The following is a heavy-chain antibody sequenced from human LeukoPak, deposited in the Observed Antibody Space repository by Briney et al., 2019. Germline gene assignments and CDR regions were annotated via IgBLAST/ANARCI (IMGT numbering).Heavy chain of an antibody. CDR3: AKRRGCSGSSCYSDH. J-gene: IGHJ4*02. D-gene: IGHD2-15*01. CDR1: GFTFSSYA. CDR2: INGIGVNT. V-gene: IGHV3-23*01. Sequence: GGSLRLSCAASGFTFSSYAMSWVRQAPGKGLEWVSTINGIGVNTYYTDSVKGRFTVSRDSSKNTVYLQMNSLRAEDTAVYYCAKRRGCSGSSCYSDHWGQGTLVTVSS.